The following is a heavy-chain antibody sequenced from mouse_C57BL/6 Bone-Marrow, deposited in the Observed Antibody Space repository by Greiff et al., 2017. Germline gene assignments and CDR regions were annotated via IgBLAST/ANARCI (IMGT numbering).Heavy chain of an antibody. CDR3: ARWGLRRFYAMDY. CDR2: INPSSGYT. D-gene: IGHD2-4*01. CDR1: GYTFTSYW. J-gene: IGHJ4*01. Sequence: VQLQESGAELAKPGASVQLSCKASGYTFTSYWMHWVKQRPGQGLEWIGYINPSSGYTKYNQKFKDKATLTADKSSSTAYMQLSSLTYEDSAVYYCARWGLRRFYAMDYWGQGTSVTVSS. V-gene: IGHV1-7*01.